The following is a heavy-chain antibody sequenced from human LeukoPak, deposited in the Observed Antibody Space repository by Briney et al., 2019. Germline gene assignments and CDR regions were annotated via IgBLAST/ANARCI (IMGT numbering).Heavy chain of an antibody. D-gene: IGHD1-26*01. CDR2: IYYSGST. CDR1: GGSISSSSYY. J-gene: IGHJ3*02. V-gene: IGHV4-39*01. CDR3: ASVKGGASDI. Sequence: SETLSLTCTVSGGSISSSSYYWGWIRQPPGKGLEWIGSIYYSGSTYYNPSLKSRVTISVDTSKNQFSLKLSSVTAADTAVYYCASVKGGASDIWGQGTMVTVSS.